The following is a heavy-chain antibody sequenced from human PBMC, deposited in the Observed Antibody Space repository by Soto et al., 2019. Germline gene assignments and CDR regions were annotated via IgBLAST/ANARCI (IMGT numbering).Heavy chain of an antibody. Sequence: QVQLVQSGAEVKKPGASVKVSCKASGYTFTNFGISWVRQAAGQGLEWMGWISAYNGNTNYAQNFQGRVTMTTDTSTSTAYMELTSLRSNDTSVYYCARAGTPIDYRGQGTLVTVSS. V-gene: IGHV1-18*01. CDR3: ARAGTPIDY. D-gene: IGHD3-10*01. J-gene: IGHJ4*02. CDR2: ISAYNGNT. CDR1: GYTFTNFG.